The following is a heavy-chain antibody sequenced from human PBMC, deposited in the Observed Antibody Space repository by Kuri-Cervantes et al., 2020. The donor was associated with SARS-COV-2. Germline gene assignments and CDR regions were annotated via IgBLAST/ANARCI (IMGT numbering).Heavy chain of an antibody. CDR3: ASDSSGWYRDAFDI. Sequence: GESLKISCTASGFTFGDYAMSWVRQAPGKGLEWVAVISYDGSNKYYADSVKGRFTISRDNSKNTLYLQMNSLRAEDTAVYYCASDSSGWYRDAFDIWGRGTMVTVSS. J-gene: IGHJ3*02. CDR2: ISYDGSNK. D-gene: IGHD6-19*01. V-gene: IGHV3-30-3*01. CDR1: GFTFGDYA.